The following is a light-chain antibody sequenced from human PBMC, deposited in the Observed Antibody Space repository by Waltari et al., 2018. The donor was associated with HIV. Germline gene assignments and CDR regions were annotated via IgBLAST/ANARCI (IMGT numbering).Light chain of an antibody. CDR2: NN. CDR1: SSNIGAAYD. Sequence: QSVLTQPPSVSGAPGQRVTLSCTGNSSNIGAAYDVHWYQQLPGTAPKLLIYNNNRPSGVPDRFSGSKSGTSASLAITGLRAEDEAYYFCQSYDSSLSGSRVFGGGTKLTVL. CDR3: QSYDSSLSGSRV. J-gene: IGLJ3*02. V-gene: IGLV1-40*01.